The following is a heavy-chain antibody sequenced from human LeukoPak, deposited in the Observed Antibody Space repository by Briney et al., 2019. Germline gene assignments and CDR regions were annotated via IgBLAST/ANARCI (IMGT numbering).Heavy chain of an antibody. V-gene: IGHV6-1*01. CDR3: ARDAGFPYYFDY. CDR1: GDSVSSNSAA. J-gene: IGHJ4*02. D-gene: IGHD3-10*01. CDR2: TYYRSKWYN. Sequence: SQTLALTCAISGDSVSSNSAAWNWIRQSPSRGLESLGRTYYRSKWYNDYAVSVKSRITINPDTSKNQFSLQLNSVAPEDTAVYYCARDAGFPYYFDYWGQGTLVTVSS.